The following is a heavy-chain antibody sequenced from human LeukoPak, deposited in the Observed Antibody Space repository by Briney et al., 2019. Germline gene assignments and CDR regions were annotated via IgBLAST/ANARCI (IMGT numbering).Heavy chain of an antibody. CDR1: GGSISSSSYY. D-gene: IGHD5-18*01. CDR2: IYYSGST. V-gene: IGHV4-39*07. Sequence: PSETLSPTCTVSGGSISSSSYYWGWIRQPPGKGLEWIGRIYYSGSTYYNPSLKSRVTISVDTSKNQFSLKLSSVTAADTAVYYCARDRGGYTYSHDYRGQGALVTVSS. CDR3: ARDRGGYTYSHDY. J-gene: IGHJ4*02.